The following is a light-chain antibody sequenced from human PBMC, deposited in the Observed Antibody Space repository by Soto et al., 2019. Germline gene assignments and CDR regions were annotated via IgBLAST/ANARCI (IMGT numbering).Light chain of an antibody. CDR1: QSLLESDDGNTY. CDR3: MQRIEFPYT. CDR2: TVS. Sequence: DIVMTQTPLSLPVTPGESASISCRSSQSLLESDDGNTYLDWYLQKPGQSPQLLIYTVSYRASGVPDRFSGSGSGTDFTLKISRVEAGDVGIYYCMQRIEFPYTFGQGTKLEIK. V-gene: IGKV2-40*01. J-gene: IGKJ2*01.